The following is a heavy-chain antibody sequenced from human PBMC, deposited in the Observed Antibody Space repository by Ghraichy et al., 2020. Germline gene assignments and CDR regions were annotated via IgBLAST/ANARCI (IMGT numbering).Heavy chain of an antibody. CDR1: GFIFSRYS. CDR2: ISSSSSYI. CDR3: ASSRSGYCSGGTCYYYYMDV. D-gene: IGHD2-15*01. J-gene: IGHJ6*03. Sequence: ETLSLTCAASGFIFSRYSVDWVRQAPGKGLEWVSSISSSSSYIYYADSVKGRFTISRDNAKNSLYLQMNSLRAEDTAVYYCASSRSGYCSGGTCYYYYMDVWGKGTTVTVSS. V-gene: IGHV3-21*01.